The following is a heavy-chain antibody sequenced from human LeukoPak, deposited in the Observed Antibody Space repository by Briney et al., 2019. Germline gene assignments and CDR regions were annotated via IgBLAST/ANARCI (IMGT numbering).Heavy chain of an antibody. D-gene: IGHD3-3*01. V-gene: IGHV3-21*01. CDR3: ARNYDFWSGPGGY. CDR1: GFTFSSYS. J-gene: IGHJ4*02. Sequence: GGSLRLSCAASGFTFSSYSMNWVRQAPGKGLEWVSSISSSSSYIYCADSVKGRFTISRDNAKNSLYLQMNSLRAEDTAVYYCARNYDFWSGPGGYWGQGTLVTVSS. CDR2: ISSSSSYI.